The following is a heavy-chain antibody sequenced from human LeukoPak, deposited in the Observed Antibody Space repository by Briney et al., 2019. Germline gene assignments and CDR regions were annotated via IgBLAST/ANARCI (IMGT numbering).Heavy chain of an antibody. J-gene: IGHJ6*02. CDR2: ISYDGSNK. D-gene: IGHD6-13*01. CDR3: AAGYSSSWYSPYYYYGMDV. V-gene: IGHV3-30*03. CDR1: GFTFSSYG. Sequence: GGSLRLSCAASGFTFSSYGMHWVRQAPGKGLEWVAVISYDGSNKYYADSVKGRFTNSRDNSKNTLYLQMNSLRAEDTAVYYCAAGYSSSWYSPYYYYGMDVWGQGTTVTVSS.